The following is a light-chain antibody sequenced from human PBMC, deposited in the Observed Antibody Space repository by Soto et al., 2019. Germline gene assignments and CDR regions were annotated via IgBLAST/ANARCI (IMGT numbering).Light chain of an antibody. CDR2: WAS. Sequence: DIVMTQSPDSLAVSLGESATINCKSSQTVLDSSNNRDYLTWYQQKPGQPPKLLIYWASTREFGVPDRFSGSGSGTDFTLTISSLQAGDVGVYYCQQDYTSPRTFXHGTKVDIK. CDR3: QQDYTSPRT. V-gene: IGKV4-1*01. CDR1: QTVLDSSNNRDY. J-gene: IGKJ1*01.